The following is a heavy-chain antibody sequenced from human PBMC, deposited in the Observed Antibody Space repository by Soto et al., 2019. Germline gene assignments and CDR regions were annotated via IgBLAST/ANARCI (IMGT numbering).Heavy chain of an antibody. CDR3: ARELGYCSSTSCYTGHFDY. CDR2: IYHSGST. CDR1: GGSISSGGYS. Sequence: TLSLTCAVSGGSISSGGYSWSWIRQPPGKGLEWIGYIYHSGSTYYNPSLKSRVTISVDRFKNQFSLKLSSVTAADTAVYYCARELGYCSSTSCYTGHFDYWGQGTLVTVSS. V-gene: IGHV4-30-2*01. D-gene: IGHD2-2*02. J-gene: IGHJ4*02.